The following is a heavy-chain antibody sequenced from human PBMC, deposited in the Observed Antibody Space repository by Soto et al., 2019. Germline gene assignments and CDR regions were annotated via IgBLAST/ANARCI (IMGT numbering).Heavy chain of an antibody. Sequence: EVQLVESGGGLVQPGRSLRLSCAASGFTFDDYAMHWVRQAPGKGLEWVSGISWNSGSIGYAESVKGRFTISRDNAKNSLYLQMNSLRAEDTALYYCAKDSTIFGVDYTRSGAFDICGQGTMVTVSS. D-gene: IGHD3-3*01. V-gene: IGHV3-9*01. CDR1: GFTFDDYA. J-gene: IGHJ3*02. CDR3: AKDSTIFGVDYTRSGAFDI. CDR2: ISWNSGSI.